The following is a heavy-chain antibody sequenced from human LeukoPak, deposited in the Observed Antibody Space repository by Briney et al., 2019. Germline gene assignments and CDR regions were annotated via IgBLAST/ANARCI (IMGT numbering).Heavy chain of an antibody. CDR2: IYTSGGT. CDR3: ARGAVVPAARGDYYYYYYMDV. Sequence: SETLSLTCTVSGGSISSYYWSWIRQPAGKGLEWIGRIYTSGGTNYNPSLKSRVTMSVETSKNQFSLKLSSVTAADPAVYYCARGAVVPAARGDYYYYYYMDVWGKGTTVTVFS. J-gene: IGHJ6*03. CDR1: GGSISSYY. V-gene: IGHV4-4*07. D-gene: IGHD2-2*01.